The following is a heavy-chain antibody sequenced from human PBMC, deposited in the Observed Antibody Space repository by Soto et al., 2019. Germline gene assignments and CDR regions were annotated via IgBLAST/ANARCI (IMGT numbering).Heavy chain of an antibody. CDR3: ARETGLRSSGWSYYFDF. CDR1: GFTLSSYS. D-gene: IGHD6-19*01. V-gene: IGHV3-48*02. Sequence: SGGSLRLSCAASGFTLSSYSMHWVRQAPGKRLEWVSYISGSGGTIYYADSVKGRFTISRDNAKNSLSVQMNSLRDEDTAVYFCARETGLRSSGWSYYFDFWGQGTRVTVSS. CDR2: ISGSGGTI. J-gene: IGHJ4*02.